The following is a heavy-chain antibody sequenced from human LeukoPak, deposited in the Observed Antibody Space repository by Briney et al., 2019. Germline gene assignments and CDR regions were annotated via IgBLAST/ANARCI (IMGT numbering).Heavy chain of an antibody. CDR1: GGSISSSSYY. V-gene: IGHV4-61*05. CDR3: ARGRGVVPAALYYYYGMDV. CDR2: IYYSGST. Sequence: SETLSLTCTVSGGSISSSSYYWSWIRQPPGKGLEWIGYIYYSGSTNYNPSLKSRVTMSVDTSKNQFSLKLSSVTAADTAVYYCARGRGVVPAALYYYYGMDVWGQGTTVTVSS. J-gene: IGHJ6*02. D-gene: IGHD2-2*01.